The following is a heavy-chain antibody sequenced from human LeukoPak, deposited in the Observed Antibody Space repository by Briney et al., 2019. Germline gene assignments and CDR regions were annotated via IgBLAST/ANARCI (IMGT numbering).Heavy chain of an antibody. CDR3: LRTYCSSTSCHYFDY. CDR1: GGSISSSDW. V-gene: IGHV4-4*02. D-gene: IGHD2-2*01. J-gene: IGHJ4*02. CDR2: IFHAGIT. Sequence: PSETLSLTCAVSGGSISSSDWWSWARQPPGKGLEWIGEIFHAGITNYNPSLTSRVTISVDNSRNQFSLKLTSVTAADTAVYYCLRTYCSSTSCHYFDYWGQGALVTVSS.